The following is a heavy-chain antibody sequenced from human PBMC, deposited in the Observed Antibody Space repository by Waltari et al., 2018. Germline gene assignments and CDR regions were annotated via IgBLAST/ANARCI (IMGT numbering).Heavy chain of an antibody. Sequence: QVQLVQSGSELKKPGASVKVSCKASGYTFTNYAINWLRQAPGQGLELMGWIITSTGNPTYAQGFRGRFVFSLDTSVSTAYLQINNLQADDTAVYYCTREVVPAATIVVNWFDPWGQGTLVTVSS. D-gene: IGHD2-2*01. CDR3: TREVVPAATIVVNWFDP. J-gene: IGHJ5*02. CDR1: GYTFTNYA. V-gene: IGHV7-4-1*02. CDR2: IITSTGNP.